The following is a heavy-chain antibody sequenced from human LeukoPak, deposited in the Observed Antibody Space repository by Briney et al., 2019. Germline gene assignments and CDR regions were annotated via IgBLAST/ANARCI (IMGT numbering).Heavy chain of an antibody. J-gene: IGHJ6*02. CDR1: GYTFTSYA. Sequence: ASVKVSCEASGYTFTSYAMNWVRQAPGQGLEWMGWINTNTGNPTYAQGFTGRFVFSLDTSVSTAYLQISSLKAEDTAVYYCARDLYDNGYYYGMDVWGQGTTVTVSS. D-gene: IGHD2-8*01. CDR3: ARDLYDNGYYYGMDV. V-gene: IGHV7-4-1*02. CDR2: INTNTGNP.